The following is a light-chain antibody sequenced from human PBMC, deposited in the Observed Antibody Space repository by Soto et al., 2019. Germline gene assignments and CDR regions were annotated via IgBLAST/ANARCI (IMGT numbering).Light chain of an antibody. CDR3: QSYDSNSSGVHV. J-gene: IGLJ1*01. Sequence: QSVLTQPPSVSGAPGQRVTISCTGSSSNIGAGYDVHWYQQLPGTAPKLLIYGNSNRPSGVPDRFSGSKSGTSASLAITGLQAEDEAVYYTQSYDSNSSGVHVFGPGTK. V-gene: IGLV1-40*01. CDR1: SSNIGAGYD. CDR2: GNS.